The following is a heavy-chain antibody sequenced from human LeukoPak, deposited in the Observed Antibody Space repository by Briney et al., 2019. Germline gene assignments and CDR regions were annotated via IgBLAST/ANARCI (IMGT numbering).Heavy chain of an antibody. J-gene: IGHJ4*02. Sequence: GGSLRLSCTASGFTFGDYAVSWVRQAPGKGLEWVGFIRSTVYGGPTEYAASVKGRFIISRHDSKTIAYLQMNSLKIEDTAVYYCTRSRWKAVTRGYFDYWGRGTLVTVSS. CDR1: GFTFGDYA. V-gene: IGHV3-49*04. CDR3: TRSRWKAVTRGYFDY. D-gene: IGHD4-11*01. CDR2: IRSTVYGGPT.